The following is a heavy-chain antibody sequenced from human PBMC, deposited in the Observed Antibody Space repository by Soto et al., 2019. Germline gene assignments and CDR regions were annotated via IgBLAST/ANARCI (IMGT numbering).Heavy chain of an antibody. CDR1: GGSISSGGYY. D-gene: IGHD6-13*01. J-gene: IGHJ5*02. CDR3: AGGGSSWYWFDP. Sequence: QVQLQESGPGLVKPSQTLSLTCTVSGGSISSGGYYWSWIRQHPGKGLEWSGYIYYSGSTYYNPSLKSRVTISVDTSKNQFSLKRSSVTAADTAVYYCAGGGSSWYWFDPWGQGTLVTVSS. V-gene: IGHV4-31*03. CDR2: IYYSGST.